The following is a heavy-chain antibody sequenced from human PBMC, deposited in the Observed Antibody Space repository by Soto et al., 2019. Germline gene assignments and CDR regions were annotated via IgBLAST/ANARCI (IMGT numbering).Heavy chain of an antibody. CDR3: ARLAGFGELISVRYYGMDV. V-gene: IGHV4-39*01. J-gene: IGHJ6*02. Sequence: PSETLSLTCTVSGGSISSSSYYWGWIRQPPGKGLEWIGSIYYSGSTYYNPSLKSRVTISVDTSKNQFSLKLSSVTAADTAVYYCARLAGFGELISVRYYGMDVWGQGTTVTVSS. D-gene: IGHD3-10*01. CDR2: IYYSGST. CDR1: GGSISSSSYY.